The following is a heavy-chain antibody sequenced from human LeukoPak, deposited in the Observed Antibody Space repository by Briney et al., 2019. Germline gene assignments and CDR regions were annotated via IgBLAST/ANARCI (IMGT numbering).Heavy chain of an antibody. V-gene: IGHV5-51*01. CDR2: IYPGDSDT. CDR1: GYSFSSYW. J-gene: IGHJ3*02. D-gene: IGHD3-10*01. Sequence: KSGESLKISCKGSGYSFSSYWIGWVRQKPGKGLEWMGSIYPGDSDTRYSPSFQGQVTISADKSTSTAYLQWSSLEASDTAIYYCARTETYYGSGSYFDAFDIWGQGTMVTVSS. CDR3: ARTETYYGSGSYFDAFDI.